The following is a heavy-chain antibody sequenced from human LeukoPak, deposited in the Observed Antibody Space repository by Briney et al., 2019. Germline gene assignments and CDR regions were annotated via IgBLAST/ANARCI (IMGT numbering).Heavy chain of an antibody. Sequence: SVKVSCKASGYTFTGYYMHWVRQAPGQGLEWMGRINPNSGGTNYAQEFQGRVTMTRDTSISTAYMELSRLRSDDTAVYYCAREGDNYDFWSGSSMNWFDPWGQGTLVTVSS. CDR2: INPNSGGT. V-gene: IGHV1-2*06. CDR3: AREGDNYDFWSGSSMNWFDP. D-gene: IGHD3-3*01. CDR1: GYTFTGYY. J-gene: IGHJ5*02.